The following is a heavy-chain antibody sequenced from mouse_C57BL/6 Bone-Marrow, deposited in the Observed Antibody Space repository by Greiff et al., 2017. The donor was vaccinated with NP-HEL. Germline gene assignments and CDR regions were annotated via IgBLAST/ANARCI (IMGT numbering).Heavy chain of an antibody. D-gene: IGHD1-2*01. CDR1: GFTFSSYA. J-gene: IGHJ3*01. Sequence: EVQLQESGGGLVKPGGSLKLSCAASGFTFSSYAMSWVRQTPEKRLEWVANISDGGSYTYYPDNVKGRFTISRDNAKNNLYLQMSHLKSEDTAMYYCARLLRPFAYWGQGTLVTVSA. CDR2: ISDGGSYT. V-gene: IGHV5-4*01. CDR3: ARLLRPFAY.